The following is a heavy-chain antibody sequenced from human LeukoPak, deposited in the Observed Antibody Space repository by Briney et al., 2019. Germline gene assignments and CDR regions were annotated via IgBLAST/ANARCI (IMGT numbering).Heavy chain of an antibody. CDR2: ISGSGGST. CDR3: AKDPQPYGSGNNWFDP. Sequence: PGGSLRLSCAASGFTFSSYAMSWVRQAPGKGLEWVSAISGSGGSTYYADSVKGRFTISRDNSKNTLYLQMNSLRAEDTAVYYCAKDPQPYGSGNNWFDPWGQGTLVTVSS. J-gene: IGHJ5*02. CDR1: GFTFSSYA. V-gene: IGHV3-23*01. D-gene: IGHD3-10*01.